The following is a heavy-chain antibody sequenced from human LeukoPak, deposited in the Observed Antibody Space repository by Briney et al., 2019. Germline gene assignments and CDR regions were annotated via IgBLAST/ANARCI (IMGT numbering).Heavy chain of an antibody. CDR2: IYTSGST. CDR1: GGSISSGSYY. J-gene: IGHJ4*02. Sequence: PSETLSLTCTVSGGSISSGSYYWSWIRQPAGKGLEWIGRIYTSGSTNYNPSLKSRVTISVDTSKNQFSLKLSSVTAADTAVYYCDLERETHLDYWGQGTLVTVSS. V-gene: IGHV4-61*02. CDR3: DLERETHLDY.